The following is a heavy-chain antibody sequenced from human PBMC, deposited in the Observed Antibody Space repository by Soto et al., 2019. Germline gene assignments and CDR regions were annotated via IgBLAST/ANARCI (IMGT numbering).Heavy chain of an antibody. CDR3: ARHGITMVRGVLTAFDI. CDR2: IYYSGST. Sequence: PSETLSLTCTVSGGSISSSSYYWGWIRQPPGKGLEWIGSIYYSGSTYYNTSLKSRVTISVDTSKNQFSLKLSSVTAADTAVYFCARHGITMVRGVLTAFDIWGQGTMVTVSS. D-gene: IGHD3-10*01. CDR1: GGSISSSSYY. J-gene: IGHJ3*02. V-gene: IGHV4-39*01.